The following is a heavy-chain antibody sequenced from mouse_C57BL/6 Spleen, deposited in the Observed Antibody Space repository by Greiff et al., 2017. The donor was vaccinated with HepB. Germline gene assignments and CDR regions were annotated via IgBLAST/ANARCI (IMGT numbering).Heavy chain of an antibody. Sequence: QVQLQQPGAELVKPGASVKLSCKASGYTFTSYWMQWVKQRPGQGLEWIGEIDPSDSYTNYNQKFKGRATLTVDTSSSTAYMQRSSLTSEDSAVYYCARVGYGKCDYWGQGTTLTVSS. CDR2: IDPSDSYT. CDR3: ARVGYGKCDY. V-gene: IGHV1-50*01. CDR1: GYTFTSYW. D-gene: IGHD2-1*01. J-gene: IGHJ2*01.